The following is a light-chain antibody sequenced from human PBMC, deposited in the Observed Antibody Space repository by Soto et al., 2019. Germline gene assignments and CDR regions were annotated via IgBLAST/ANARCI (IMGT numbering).Light chain of an antibody. V-gene: IGLV2-14*03. CDR3: TSSTTSTTMI. CDR1: SSDVGAYNF. Sequence: QSVLTQPASVSGSPGQSITISCTGTSSDVGAYNFVSWYQQHPGKAPKLMLYDVNIRPSGVSNRFSGSKSGNTASLTISGLEAEEEADYYCTSSTTSTTMIFGGGTKLTVL. J-gene: IGLJ2*01. CDR2: DVN.